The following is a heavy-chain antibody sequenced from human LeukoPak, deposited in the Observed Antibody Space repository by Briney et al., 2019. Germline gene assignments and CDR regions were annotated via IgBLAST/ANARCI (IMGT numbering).Heavy chain of an antibody. Sequence: GGSLRLSCTASGFTFSSCAMSWVRQAPGKGLEWVSAISGSGGSTYYADSVKGRFTISRDNSKNTVYLQMNSLRVEDTAVYYCAKDPPANWGSGFDYWGQGTLVTVSS. CDR3: AKDPPANWGSGFDY. CDR1: GFTFSSCA. J-gene: IGHJ4*02. CDR2: ISGSGGST. V-gene: IGHV3-23*01. D-gene: IGHD7-27*01.